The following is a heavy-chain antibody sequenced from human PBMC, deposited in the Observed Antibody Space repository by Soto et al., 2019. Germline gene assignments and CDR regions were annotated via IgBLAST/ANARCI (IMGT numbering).Heavy chain of an antibody. CDR1: GFTFSSFW. CDR2: IKTDGSEE. Sequence: GALRLSCAASGFTFSSFWMSWVRQAPGKGQEWVAIIKTDGSEEEYVDSVKGRFTISRDNIKNSVFLQMDSLRVEDTALYYCARDWDGGGWPADLWGQGTLVTVSS. D-gene: IGHD6-19*01. J-gene: IGHJ5*02. CDR3: ARDWDGGGWPADL. V-gene: IGHV3-7*01.